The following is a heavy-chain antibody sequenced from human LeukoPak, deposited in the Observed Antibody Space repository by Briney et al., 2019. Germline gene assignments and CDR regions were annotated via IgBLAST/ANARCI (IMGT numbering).Heavy chain of an antibody. V-gene: IGHV3-23*01. J-gene: IGHJ6*02. CDR2: ISGSGGRT. D-gene: IGHD4-17*01. Sequence: GGSLRLSYAASGFTFSSYAMSWVRQAPGKGLEWVSTISGSGGRTYYTDSVKGRFTISRDNSKNTLFLQMNSLRAEDTAIYYCAKHQQIYGDSLMDVWGQGTTVTVSS. CDR3: AKHQQIYGDSLMDV. CDR1: GFTFSSYA.